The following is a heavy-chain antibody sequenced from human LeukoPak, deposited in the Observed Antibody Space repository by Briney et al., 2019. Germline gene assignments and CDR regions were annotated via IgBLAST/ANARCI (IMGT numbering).Heavy chain of an antibody. V-gene: IGHV3-21*01. CDR1: GFTFSHYS. D-gene: IGHD6-19*01. CDR3: ARDLYYSVWPPYGFDI. CDR2: ISSSSAYI. Sequence: GGSLRLSCAASGFTFSHYSMNWVRQAPGKGLEWVSSISSSSAYIYYVDSVKGRFTISRDNAKNSLFLQMNSLRAEDTAVYYCARDLYYSVWPPYGFDIRGQGTMVTVSS. J-gene: IGHJ3*02.